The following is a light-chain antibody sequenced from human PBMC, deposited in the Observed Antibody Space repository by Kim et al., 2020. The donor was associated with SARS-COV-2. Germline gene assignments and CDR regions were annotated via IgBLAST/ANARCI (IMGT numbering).Light chain of an antibody. CDR2: GAS. CDR1: EDVSIS. V-gene: IGKV3-15*01. Sequence: SVSPGDRATLSCRASEDVSISLAWYQQKPGQAPRLLMYGASTRALGIPDRFSGIGFGTDFTLTINSLQSADFAVYYCQQYNKWPRTFGQGTKVDIK. J-gene: IGKJ1*01. CDR3: QQYNKWPRT.